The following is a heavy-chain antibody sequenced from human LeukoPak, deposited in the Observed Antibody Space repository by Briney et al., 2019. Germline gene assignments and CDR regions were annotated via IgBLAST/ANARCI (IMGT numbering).Heavy chain of an antibody. V-gene: IGHV3-20*04. D-gene: IGHD3-10*01. CDR1: GFTFDDYA. CDR3: ARDQRKFRGVALDY. Sequence: GGSLRLSCVASGFTFDDYAMSWVRQAPGKGLEWVSGINWSGDNTVYADSVKGRFTISRDNAKNSLYLQMNSLRAEDTAVYYCARDQRKFRGVALDYWGQGTLVTVSS. J-gene: IGHJ4*02. CDR2: INWSGDNT.